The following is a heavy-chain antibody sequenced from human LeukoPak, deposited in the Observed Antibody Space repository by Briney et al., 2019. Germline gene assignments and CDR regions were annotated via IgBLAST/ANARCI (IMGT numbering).Heavy chain of an antibody. D-gene: IGHD1-26*01. Sequence: GGSLRLSCAASGFTFSSFGMHWVRQAPGKGLEWVAVIWYDGSNKYYADSVKGRFTISRDNSKDTLYLQMNGLRAEDTAVYYCATDRNSGKYYDYWGQGTLVTVSS. CDR2: IWYDGSNK. J-gene: IGHJ4*02. V-gene: IGHV3-33*01. CDR1: GFTFSSFG. CDR3: ATDRNSGKYYDY.